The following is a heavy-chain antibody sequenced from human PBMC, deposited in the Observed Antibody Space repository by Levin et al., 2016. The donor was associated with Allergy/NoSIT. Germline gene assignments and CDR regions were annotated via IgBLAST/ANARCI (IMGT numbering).Heavy chain of an antibody. V-gene: IGHV1-46*01. CDR3: AREHYYGSGSLSDYYYGMDV. Sequence: ASVKVSCKASGYTFTSYYMHWVRQAPGQGLEWMGLINPSGTSTGYAQKFQGRVTMTRDTSTSTVYMQLSSLRSEDTAVYYCAREHYYGSGSLSDYYYGMDVWGQGTTVTVS. CDR2: INPSGTST. CDR1: GYTFTSYY. J-gene: IGHJ6*02. D-gene: IGHD3-10*01.